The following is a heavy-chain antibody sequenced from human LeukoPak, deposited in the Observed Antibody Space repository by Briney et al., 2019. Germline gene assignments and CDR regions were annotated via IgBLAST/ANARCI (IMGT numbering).Heavy chain of an antibody. CDR2: IHYSGST. CDR3: ARQMGGFILLDY. V-gene: IGHV4-61*03. CDR1: GASVSSGSYY. J-gene: IGHJ4*02. Sequence: PSETLSLTCSVSGASVSSGSYYWSWFRQPPGNGLEWIGWIHYSGSTSYNSSLKSRVTISVDTSKNHFSLKLSSVTAADTAVYYCARQMGGFILLDYWGQGALVTVSS. D-gene: IGHD3-16*01.